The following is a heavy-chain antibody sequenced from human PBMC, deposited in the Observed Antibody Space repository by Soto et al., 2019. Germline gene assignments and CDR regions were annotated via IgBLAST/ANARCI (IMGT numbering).Heavy chain of an antibody. CDR3: ARVTPGNNLYYFSGLDF. J-gene: IGHJ6*02. Sequence: QVHLVESGGGVVQPGRSLRLSCVASGLTFDTYGIHWVRQAPGKGLQWVALISYEGSNTYYADSVRGRFTISRDNSKNTLYLQMNTLRPEDTVLYYCARVTPGNNLYYFSGLDFWGQGTSVTVSS. CDR2: ISYEGSNT. D-gene: IGHD1-1*01. V-gene: IGHV3-30-3*01. CDR1: GLTFDTYG.